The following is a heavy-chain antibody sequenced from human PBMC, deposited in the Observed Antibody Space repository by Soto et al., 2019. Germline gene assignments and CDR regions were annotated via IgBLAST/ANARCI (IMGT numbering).Heavy chain of an antibody. J-gene: IGHJ6*02. CDR3: ARNIAAAPGGYYGMDV. V-gene: IGHV1-58*01. D-gene: IGHD6-13*01. CDR2: IVVGSGNT. CDR1: GFTFTSSA. Sequence: SVKVSCKASGFTFTSSAVQWVRQARGQRLEWIGWIVVGSGNTNYAQKFQVRVTITRDMSTSTAYMELSSLRSEDTAVYYCARNIAAAPGGYYGMDVWGQGTTVTVSS.